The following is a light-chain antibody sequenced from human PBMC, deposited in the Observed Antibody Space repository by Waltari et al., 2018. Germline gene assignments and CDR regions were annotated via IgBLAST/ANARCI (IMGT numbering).Light chain of an antibody. CDR3: CSYAGVSTWV. J-gene: IGLJ3*02. Sequence: QSALTQPASVSGSPGPSITIPCPGIRRAFANYNLVPWYQQHPGEAPKPIIYEDIKRPSGVSNRFSGSKSGDTASLTISGLQAEDESDYYCCSYAGVSTWVFGGGTKVTVL. CDR1: RRAFANYNL. CDR2: EDI. V-gene: IGLV2-23*01.